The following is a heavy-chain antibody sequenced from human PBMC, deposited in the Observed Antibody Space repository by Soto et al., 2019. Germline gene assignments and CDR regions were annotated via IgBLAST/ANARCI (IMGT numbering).Heavy chain of an antibody. CDR2: FDPEDGET. D-gene: IGHD3-10*01. J-gene: IGHJ6*02. V-gene: IGHV1-24*01. CDR1: GYTLTELP. CDR3: AREDEVTMVRGVTSSPYYGMDV. Sequence: ASVKVSCKVSGYTLTELPMHWVRQAPGKGLEWMGGFDPEDGETIYAQKFQGRVTMTEDTSTDTAYMELSSLRSEDTAVYYCAREDEVTMVRGVTSSPYYGMDVWGQGTTVTVSS.